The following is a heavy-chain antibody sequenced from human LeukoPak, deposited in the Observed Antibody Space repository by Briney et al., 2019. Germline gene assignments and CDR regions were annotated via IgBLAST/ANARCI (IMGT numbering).Heavy chain of an antibody. J-gene: IGHJ5*02. D-gene: IGHD6-6*01. CDR1: GSTFTSYG. CDR2: ISAYNGNT. V-gene: IGHV1-18*01. Sequence: ASVKLSCKAAGSTFTSYGISWVRQAPGQGLGWMGGISAYNGNTNYAQKLQGRVTMTTDTSTSTAYMELRSLRSDDTAVYYCARVSSSPARGWFDPWGQGTLVTVS. CDR3: ARVSSSPARGWFDP.